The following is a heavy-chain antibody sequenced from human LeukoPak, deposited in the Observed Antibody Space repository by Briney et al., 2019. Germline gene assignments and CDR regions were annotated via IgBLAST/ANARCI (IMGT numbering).Heavy chain of an antibody. CDR3: AGGSYLLFDY. D-gene: IGHD1-26*01. V-gene: IGHV3-30-3*01. CDR2: ISYDGSNK. J-gene: IGHJ4*02. CDR1: GFTFSSYA. Sequence: GGSLRLSCAASGFTFSSYAMHWVRQAPGKGLEWVAVISYDGSNKYYADSVKGRFTTSRDNAKNSLYLQMNSLRAEDTALYYCAGGSYLLFDYWGQGTLVTVSS.